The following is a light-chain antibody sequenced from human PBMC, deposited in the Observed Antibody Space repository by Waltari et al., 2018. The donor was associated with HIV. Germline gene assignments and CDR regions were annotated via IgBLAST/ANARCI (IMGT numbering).Light chain of an antibody. CDR1: QDIGTY. Sequence: QRTQSPSSLSASVGDRATPPFRTSQDIGTYLNWYQQIPPKAPVLLVYLASSLQTGGPSRFTGSGSGTDFTLTINSLQPGDFATYFCQQSYRVPRTFGQGTRLEI. J-gene: IGKJ2*02. CDR3: QQSYRVPRT. V-gene: IGKV1-39*01. CDR2: LAS.